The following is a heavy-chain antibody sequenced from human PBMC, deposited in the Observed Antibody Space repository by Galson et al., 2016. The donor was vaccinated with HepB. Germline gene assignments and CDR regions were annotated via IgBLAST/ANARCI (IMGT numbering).Heavy chain of an antibody. V-gene: IGHV3-30*18. J-gene: IGHJ4*02. CDR3: AKRHEYCPAVGCSVDY. Sequence: LRLSCAASAFTFSGYGMHWVCQTPGKGLEWVAADSMDGRRKFYADSVKGRFTISRDNSNNMLFLQMSSLRADDTAVYYCAKRHEYCPAVGCSVDYWGQGTLVSVSS. CDR2: DSMDGRRK. D-gene: IGHD2/OR15-2a*01. CDR1: AFTFSGYG.